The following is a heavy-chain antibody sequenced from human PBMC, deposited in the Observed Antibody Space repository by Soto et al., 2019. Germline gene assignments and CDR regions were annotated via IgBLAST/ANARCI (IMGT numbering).Heavy chain of an antibody. CDR2: INHSGST. CDR1: GGSFSGYY. V-gene: IGHV4-34*01. Sequence: QVQLQQWGAGLLKPSETLSLTCAVYGGSFSGYYWSWIRQPPGKGLEWIGEINHSGSTNYNPSLKSRVTISVDTSKNQFSLKLSSVTAADTAVYYCATSNTTVTTFDYWGQGTLVTVSS. J-gene: IGHJ4*02. D-gene: IGHD4-17*01. CDR3: ATSNTTVTTFDY.